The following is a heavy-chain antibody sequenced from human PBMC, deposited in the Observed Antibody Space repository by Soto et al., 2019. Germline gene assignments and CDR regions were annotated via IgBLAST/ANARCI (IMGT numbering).Heavy chain of an antibody. V-gene: IGHV1-69*13. D-gene: IGHD2-8*01. CDR1: GGTFSSYA. J-gene: IGHJ6*02. CDR2: IMPIFGTA. Sequence: SVKVSCKASGGTFSSYAISWVRQAPGQGLEWMGGIMPIFGTANYAQKFQGRVTITADESTSTAYMELSSLRSEDTAVYYCAGRSLMVYAADYYHYGMGVFDPRNTITVSS. CDR3: AGRSLMVYAADYYHYGMGV.